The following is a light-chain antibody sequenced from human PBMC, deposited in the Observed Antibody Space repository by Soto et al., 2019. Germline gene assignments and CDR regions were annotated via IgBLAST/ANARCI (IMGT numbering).Light chain of an antibody. J-gene: IGLJ2*01. Sequence: QSVLTQPASVSGSPGQSITISCTGTSSDIGGYKYVSWYQQHPGKVPKLIIFEVSNRPSGVSERFSGSKSANTASLTISVLQAEDEADYYCSSYTSNMSVLFGGGTQLTVL. V-gene: IGLV2-14*01. CDR2: EVS. CDR3: SSYTSNMSVL. CDR1: SSDIGGYKY.